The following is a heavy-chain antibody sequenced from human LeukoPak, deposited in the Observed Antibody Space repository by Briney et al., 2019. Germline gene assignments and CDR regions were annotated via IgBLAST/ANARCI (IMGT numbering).Heavy chain of an antibody. CDR2: ISGSGGSA. D-gene: IGHD2-2*01. Sequence: PGGSLRLSCAASGFTFSSYAMSWVRQAPGKGLEWVSAISGSGGSAYYADSVKGRFTIPRDNSKNTLYLQMNSLRAEDTAVYYCAKDLGWVVPAEGVDYWGQGTLVTVSS. J-gene: IGHJ4*02. V-gene: IGHV3-23*01. CDR3: AKDLGWVVPAEGVDY. CDR1: GFTFSSYA.